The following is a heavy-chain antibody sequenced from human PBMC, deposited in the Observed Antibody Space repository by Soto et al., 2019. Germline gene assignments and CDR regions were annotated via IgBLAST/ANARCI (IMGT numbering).Heavy chain of an antibody. Sequence: EVQLVESGGGLVQPGGSLRLSCAASGFTFSSYEMNGVRQAPGNGLAWVSYISSSGSTIYYADSVKGRFTISRDNAKKSLYLKMNSLRAEDTAVYYCARVRRDGYNWAQSLREFAYFDYWGQGTMVTVSS. D-gene: IGHD5-12*01. V-gene: IGHV3-48*03. CDR2: ISSSGSTI. J-gene: IGHJ4*02. CDR1: GFTFSSYE. CDR3: ARVRRDGYNWAQSLREFAYFDY.